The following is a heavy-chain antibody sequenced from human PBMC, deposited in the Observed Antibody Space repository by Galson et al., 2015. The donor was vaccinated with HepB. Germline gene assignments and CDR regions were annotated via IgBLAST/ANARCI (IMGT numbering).Heavy chain of an antibody. D-gene: IGHD6-19*01. CDR2: INPSGGST. Sequence: SVKVSCKASGYTFTSYYIHWVRQAPGQGLEWMGIINPSGGSTSYAQKFQGRVTISVDTSKNQFSLKLSSVTAADTAVYYCARGRYSSGWYAPLTPGFDYWGQGTLVTVSS. J-gene: IGHJ4*02. CDR3: ARGRYSSGWYAPLTPGFDY. V-gene: IGHV1-46*01. CDR1: GYTFTSYY.